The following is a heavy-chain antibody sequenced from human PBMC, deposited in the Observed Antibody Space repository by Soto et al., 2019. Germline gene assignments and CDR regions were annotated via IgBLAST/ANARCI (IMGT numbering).Heavy chain of an antibody. CDR2: IKQDGSQM. CDR1: GFTFSDCW. D-gene: IGHD6-19*01. J-gene: IGHJ4*02. CDR3: ARTGRVAVAGESDF. Sequence: EVRLVESGGDLVQPGGSLRLSCVASGFTFSDCWMTWVRQAPGKGLEWVANIKQDGSQMYYVDSVKGRFTISGDNAXNSLHLQMNNLRAEDTAVYYCARTGRVAVAGESDFWGQGTLVTVSP. V-gene: IGHV3-7*01.